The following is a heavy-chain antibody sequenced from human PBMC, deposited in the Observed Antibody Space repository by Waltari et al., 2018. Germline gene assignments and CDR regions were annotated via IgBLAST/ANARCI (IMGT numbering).Heavy chain of an antibody. V-gene: IGHV3-23*04. CDR1: RFTFGRYA. CDR2: LSDSGGGT. CDR3: AKVDGGFDD. D-gene: IGHD2-15*01. Sequence: EVQLVESGGGLVQPGGSLRLSCAASRFTFGRYAMGWVRQAPGKGLEWVSTLSDSGGGTYYADSVKGRFTISRDISENTLYLQMNSLRAEDTAVYYCAKVDGGFDDWGQGTLVTVSS. J-gene: IGHJ5*02.